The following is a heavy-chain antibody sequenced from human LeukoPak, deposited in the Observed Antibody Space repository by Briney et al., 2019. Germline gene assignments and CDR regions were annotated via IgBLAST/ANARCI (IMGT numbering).Heavy chain of an antibody. CDR1: GFTVNSNY. CDR2: IYSGGST. CDR3: ARDPSSAADYYYYGMDV. D-gene: IGHD6-13*01. V-gene: IGHV3-66*01. J-gene: IGHJ6*02. Sequence: GGSLRLSCAASGFTVNSNYMSWVRQAPGKGLEWVSVIYSGGSTYYADSVKGRFTISRDNSKNTLYLQMNSLRAEDTAVYYCARDPSSAADYYYYGMDVWGQGTTVTVSS.